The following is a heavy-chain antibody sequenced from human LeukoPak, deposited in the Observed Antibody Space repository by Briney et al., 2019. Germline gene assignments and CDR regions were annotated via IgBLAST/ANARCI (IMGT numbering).Heavy chain of an antibody. CDR2: INPSGGST. Sequence: GASVKVSCRASGYTFTSYYMQWVGQAPGQGLEGMGIINPSGGSTSYAQKFQGRVTMTRDTSTSTVYMELSSLRPEDTAVSYCASMPQSFDSRGPIGIIDYWGQGTLVTVSS. D-gene: IGHD3-22*01. CDR3: ASMPQSFDSRGPIGIIDY. V-gene: IGHV1-46*01. CDR1: GYTFTSYY. J-gene: IGHJ4*02.